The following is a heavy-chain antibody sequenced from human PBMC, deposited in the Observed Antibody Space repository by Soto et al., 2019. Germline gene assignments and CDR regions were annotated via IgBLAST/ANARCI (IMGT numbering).Heavy chain of an antibody. J-gene: IGHJ5*02. CDR1: GFTFSSYA. V-gene: IGHV3-23*01. CDR2: ISGSGGDT. D-gene: IGHD3-22*01. CDR3: AKAISEYYAPLYH. Sequence: PGGSLRLSCAASGFTFSSYAMSWVRQAPGKGLEWVSVISGSGGDTYYADSVKGRFTISRDNSKNTLYVQMNSLRAEDTAVYYCAKAISEYYAPLYHWGQGTRVTVSS.